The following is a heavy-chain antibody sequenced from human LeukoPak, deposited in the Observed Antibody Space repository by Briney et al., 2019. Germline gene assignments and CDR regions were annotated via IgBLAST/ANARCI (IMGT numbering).Heavy chain of an antibody. CDR1: GFTFSSYA. D-gene: IGHD1-26*01. J-gene: IGHJ6*03. CDR3: AKVSGSYVYYYYYMDV. CDR2: ISGSGGST. V-gene: IGHV3-23*01. Sequence: GGSLRLSCAASGFTFSSYAMSWVRQAPGKGLEWVSAISGSGGSTYYADSVKGRFTISRDNSKNTLYLQMNSLRAEDTAVYYCAKVSGSYVYYYYYMDVWGKGTTVTVSS.